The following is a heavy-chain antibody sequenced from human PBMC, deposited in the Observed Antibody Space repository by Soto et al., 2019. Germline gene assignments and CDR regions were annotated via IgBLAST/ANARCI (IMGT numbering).Heavy chain of an antibody. J-gene: IGHJ4*02. CDR2: IYYSGST. CDR3: ARAGDSYGFFDY. CDR1: GGSISSGGYY. D-gene: IGHD5-18*01. Sequence: QVQLQESGPGLVKPSQTLSLTCTVSGGSISSGGYYWSWIRQHPGKGLEWIGYIYYSGSTYYNPSRKSRVTNSVDPSKNQFSLKLSSVTAADTAVYDCARAGDSYGFFDYWGQGTLVTVSS. V-gene: IGHV4-31*03.